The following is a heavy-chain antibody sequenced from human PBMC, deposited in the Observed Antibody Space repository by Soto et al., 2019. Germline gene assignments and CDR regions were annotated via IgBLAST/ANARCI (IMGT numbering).Heavy chain of an antibody. J-gene: IGHJ4*02. Sequence: GGSLRLSCAGSGFSFSGYTMHWVRQAPGKGLEWVTVISFDGSNIYYADSVKGRFTISRDNSKNILWLQMDSLRPEDTAAYYCARGLDYWGQGTLVTVS. CDR2: ISFDGSNI. CDR1: GFSFSGYT. CDR3: ARGLDY. V-gene: IGHV3-30-3*01.